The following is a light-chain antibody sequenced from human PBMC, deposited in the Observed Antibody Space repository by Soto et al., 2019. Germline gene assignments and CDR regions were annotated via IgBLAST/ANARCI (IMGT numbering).Light chain of an antibody. J-gene: IGLJ2*01. CDR3: CSYAGSSTFEV. Sequence: QSALTQPASVSGSPGQSITISCTGTSSDDGSYNLVSWYQQHPGKAPKLMIYEGSKRPSGVSNRFSGSKSGNTASLTISGLQAEDEADYYCCSYAGSSTFEVFGGGTKVTVL. CDR2: EGS. CDR1: SSDDGSYNL. V-gene: IGLV2-23*03.